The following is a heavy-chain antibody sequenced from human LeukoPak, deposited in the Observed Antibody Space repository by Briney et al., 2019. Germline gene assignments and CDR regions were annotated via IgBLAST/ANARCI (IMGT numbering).Heavy chain of an antibody. V-gene: IGHV4-34*01. Sequence: PSETLSLTCAVYGGSFSGYYWSWVRQPPGKGLEWIGEINHSGSTNHNPSLKSRVTISVDTSKNQFSLKLSSVTAADTAVYYCARGVRYYGSGSYYPSLVFFDIWGQGTMVTVSS. CDR1: GGSFSGYY. CDR2: INHSGST. D-gene: IGHD3-10*01. CDR3: ARGVRYYGSGSYYPSLVFFDI. J-gene: IGHJ3*02.